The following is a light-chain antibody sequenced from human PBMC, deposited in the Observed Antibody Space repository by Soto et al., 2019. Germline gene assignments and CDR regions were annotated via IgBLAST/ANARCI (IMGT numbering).Light chain of an antibody. CDR2: KAS. V-gene: IGKV1-5*03. CDR1: QSVSSW. CDR3: QQYNSYSSIT. Sequence: EIQMTQSPSTLSASVGDRVTITCRASQSVSSWLAWYQQKPGKAPKLLIYKASSLESGVPSRFSGSGSGTEFTLTISSLQPDDFATYYCQQYNSYSSITFGQGTRLE. J-gene: IGKJ5*01.